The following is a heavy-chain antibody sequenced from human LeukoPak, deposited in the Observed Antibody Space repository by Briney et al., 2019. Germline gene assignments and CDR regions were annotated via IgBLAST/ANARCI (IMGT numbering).Heavy chain of an antibody. CDR2: INHSGGT. V-gene: IGHV4-34*01. Sequence: SETLSLTCAVYGGSFSGYYWSWIRQPPGKGLEWIGEINHSGGTNYNPSLKSRVTISVDTSKNQFSLKLSSVTAADTAVYYCARHPPYYYDSSGSRDYWGQGTLVTVSS. CDR3: ARHPPYYYDSSGSRDY. J-gene: IGHJ4*02. CDR1: GGSFSGYY. D-gene: IGHD3-22*01.